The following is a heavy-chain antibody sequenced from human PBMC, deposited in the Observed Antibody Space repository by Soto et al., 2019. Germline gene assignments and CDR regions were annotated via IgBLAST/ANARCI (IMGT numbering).Heavy chain of an antibody. D-gene: IGHD4-17*01. Sequence: EVKLVESWGGLVKPGGSLRLSCAASGFTFSSYSMNWVRQAPGKGLEWVSSISSSSSYIYYADSVKGRFTISRDNAKNSQYLQMNSLRAEDTAVYYCARENHGDYYYYYGMDVWGQGTTVTVSS. CDR3: ARENHGDYYYYYGMDV. CDR1: GFTFSSYS. V-gene: IGHV3-21*01. CDR2: ISSSSSYI. J-gene: IGHJ6*02.